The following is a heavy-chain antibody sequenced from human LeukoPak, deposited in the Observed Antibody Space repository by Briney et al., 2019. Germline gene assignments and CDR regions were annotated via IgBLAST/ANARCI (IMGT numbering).Heavy chain of an antibody. CDR2: ISAYNGNT. J-gene: IGHJ5*02. CDR1: GYTFTSYG. D-gene: IGHD3-10*01. Sequence: ASVKVSCKASGYTFTSYGISWVRQAPGQGLEWMGWISAYNGNTNYAQKLQGRVTMTTDTSTSTAYMELRSLRSDDTAVYYCARDSSGSYYKEDLFDPWGQGTLVTVSS. V-gene: IGHV1-18*01. CDR3: ARDSSGSYYKEDLFDP.